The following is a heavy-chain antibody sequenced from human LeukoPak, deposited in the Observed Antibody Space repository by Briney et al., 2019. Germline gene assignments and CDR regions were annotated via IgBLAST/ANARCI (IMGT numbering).Heavy chain of an antibody. D-gene: IGHD2-15*01. V-gene: IGHV4-39*07. J-gene: IGHJ4*02. CDR1: GGSISSSSYY. CDR3: ARQRDCSGGSCLEFHFDY. Sequence: SETLSLTCTVSGGSISSSSYYWSWIRQPPGKGLEWIGEINHSGSTNYNPSLKSRVTISVDTSKNQFSLKLSSVTAADTAVYYCARQRDCSGGSCLEFHFDYWGQGTLVTVSS. CDR2: INHSGST.